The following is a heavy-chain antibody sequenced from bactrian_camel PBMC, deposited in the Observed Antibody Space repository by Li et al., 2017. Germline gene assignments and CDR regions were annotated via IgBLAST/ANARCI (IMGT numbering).Heavy chain of an antibody. D-gene: IGHD1*01. J-gene: IGHJ6*01. V-gene: IGHV3S31*01. CDR2: ISSGGDNT. Sequence: VQLVESGGGLAQAGGSLRLSCTAPGYTSNSCDIHWYRQAAGKQREWVAAISSGGDNTFYADSVKGRFTISQDNAKHSLYLQMNSLKPEDTGMYYCAAAWGPDCGGPAKIRPLDFAYWGQGTQVTVS. CDR3: AAAWGPDCGGPAKIRPLDFAY. CDR1: GYTSNSCD.